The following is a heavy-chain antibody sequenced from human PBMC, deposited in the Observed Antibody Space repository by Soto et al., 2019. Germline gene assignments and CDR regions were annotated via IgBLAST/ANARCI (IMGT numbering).Heavy chain of an antibody. Sequence: GGSLRLSCEASGFTFSYFWMIWVRQAPGKGLEWVANIKGDGSEKRYVDSVRGRFTISRDNAKNSVYLQMNSLRADDTALYYCGRDEVRNGVGVWGQGIKVTVSS. CDR1: GFTFSYFW. CDR2: IKGDGSEK. V-gene: IGHV3-7*01. CDR3: GRDEVRNGVGV. J-gene: IGHJ6*02.